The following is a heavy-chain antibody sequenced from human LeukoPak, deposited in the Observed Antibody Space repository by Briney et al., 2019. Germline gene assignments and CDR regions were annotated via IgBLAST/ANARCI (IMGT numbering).Heavy chain of an antibody. Sequence: GASVKVSCKASGYTFTGYYMHWVRQAPGQGLEWMGWSNPNCGGTNYAQKFQGRVTMTSDTSIGTAYMELSRLRSDDTAVYYCAKDRAPYIAAAEPGIWFDPWGQGTLVTVSS. CDR1: GYTFTGYY. J-gene: IGHJ5*02. CDR2: SNPNCGGT. CDR3: AKDRAPYIAAAEPGIWFDP. D-gene: IGHD6-13*01. V-gene: IGHV1-2*02.